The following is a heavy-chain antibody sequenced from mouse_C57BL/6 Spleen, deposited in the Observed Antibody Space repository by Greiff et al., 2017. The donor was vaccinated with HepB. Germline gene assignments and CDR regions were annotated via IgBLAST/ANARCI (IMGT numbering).Heavy chain of an antibody. CDR1: GYTFTSYW. V-gene: IGHV1-53*01. CDR3: ARSDGKGWYFDV. J-gene: IGHJ1*03. Sequence: QVQLQQPGTELVKPGASVKLSCKASGYTFTSYWMHWVKQRPGQGLEWIGNINPSNGGTKYNEKFKSKATLTVDKPSSTAYMQLSSLTSEDSAVYYCARSDGKGWYFDVWGTGTTVTVSS. CDR2: INPSNGGT. D-gene: IGHD2-1*01.